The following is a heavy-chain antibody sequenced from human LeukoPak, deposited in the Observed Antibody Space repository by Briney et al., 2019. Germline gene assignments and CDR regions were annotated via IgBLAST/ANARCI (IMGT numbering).Heavy chain of an antibody. CDR2: IHSDENYK. CDR3: AELGITMIGGV. D-gene: IGHD3-10*02. Sequence: GGSLRLSCAASGFTFSNYGMHWVRQAPGKGLQWVAFIHSDENYKYYADSVKGRFTISRDNSKNTLYLQMNSLRAEDTAVYYCAELGITMIGGVWGKGTTVTISS. CDR1: GFTFSNYG. V-gene: IGHV3-30*02. J-gene: IGHJ6*04.